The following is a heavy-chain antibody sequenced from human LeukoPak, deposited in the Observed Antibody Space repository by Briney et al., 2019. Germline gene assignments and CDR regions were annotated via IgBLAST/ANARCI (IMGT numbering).Heavy chain of an antibody. J-gene: IGHJ4*02. CDR3: ARRYYYNLGSFPFDF. D-gene: IGHD3-10*01. Sequence: SETLSLTCAVSGGPFSDYFWSCIRQSSGKGMEWIGEIHNSGTTNYNPSLNSRVTISEDTSKNQFYLNLSSVTAADTAVYYCARRYYYNLGSFPFDFWGQGTLVTVSS. CDR2: IHNSGTT. CDR1: GGPFSDYF. V-gene: IGHV4-34*01.